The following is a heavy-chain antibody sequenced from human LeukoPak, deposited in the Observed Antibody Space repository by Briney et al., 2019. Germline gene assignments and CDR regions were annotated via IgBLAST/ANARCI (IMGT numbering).Heavy chain of an antibody. CDR1: GFTFDDYA. CDR2: ISWDGGST. Sequence: GGSLRLSCAASGFTFDDYAMHWVRQAPGKGLEWVSLISWDGGSTYYADSVKGRFTISRDNSKNSLYLQMNSLRAEDTALYYCAKDLGDGYNYGYDYWGQGTLVTVSS. V-gene: IGHV3-43D*03. CDR3: AKDLGDGYNYGYDY. D-gene: IGHD5-24*01. J-gene: IGHJ4*02.